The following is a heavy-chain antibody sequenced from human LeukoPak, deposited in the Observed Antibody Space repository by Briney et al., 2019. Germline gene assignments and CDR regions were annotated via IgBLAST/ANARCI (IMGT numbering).Heavy chain of an antibody. V-gene: IGHV3-23*01. Sequence: GGSLRLSCAASGFTFSTYAMNWVRQAPGKGLEWVSAISGGTYSADSVRGRFTISRDNSKNTLYLQMNSLRAEDTAVYYCASTATTTVVTRGSDYWGQGTLVTVSS. CDR3: ASTATTTVVTRGSDY. D-gene: IGHD4-23*01. CDR1: GFTFSTYA. J-gene: IGHJ4*02. CDR2: ISGGT.